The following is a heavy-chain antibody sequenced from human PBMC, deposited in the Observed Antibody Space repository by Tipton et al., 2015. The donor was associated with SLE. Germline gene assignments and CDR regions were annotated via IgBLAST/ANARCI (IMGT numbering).Heavy chain of an antibody. CDR1: GGSFSGYY. CDR3: ARGPRASIAAPKAFDI. J-gene: IGHJ3*02. Sequence: TLSLTCAVYGGSFSGYYWSWIRQPPGKGLEWIGEINHSGSTNYNPSLKSRVTISVDTSKNQFSLKLSSVTAADTAVYYCARGPRASIAAPKAFDIWGQGTMVTVSS. V-gene: IGHV4-34*01. D-gene: IGHD6-6*01. CDR2: INHSGST.